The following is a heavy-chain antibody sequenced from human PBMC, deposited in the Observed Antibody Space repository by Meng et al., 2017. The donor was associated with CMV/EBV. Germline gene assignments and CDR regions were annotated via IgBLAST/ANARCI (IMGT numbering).Heavy chain of an antibody. V-gene: IGHV1-69*05. Sequence: SVKVSCKASGGTFSSYAISWVRQAPGQGLEWMGGIIPIFGTANYAQKFQGRVTMTRNTSTSTVYMELTSLRSEDTAVYYCARGGYSQSLDYWGQGTLVTVSS. CDR2: IIPIFGTA. CDR3: ARGGYSQSLDY. D-gene: IGHD5-18*01. J-gene: IGHJ4*02. CDR1: GGTFSSYA.